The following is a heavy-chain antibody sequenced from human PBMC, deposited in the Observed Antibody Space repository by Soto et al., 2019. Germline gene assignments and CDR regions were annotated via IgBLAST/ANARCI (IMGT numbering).Heavy chain of an antibody. D-gene: IGHD1-1*01. V-gene: IGHV1-46*01. J-gene: IGHJ4*02. CDR2: INPSGGST. Sequence: GASVKVSCKASGYSFTTYYMHWVRQAPGQGLEWMGMINPSGGSTSYAQKFQGRVTMTRDTSTSTVYMELSSLRSEDTAVYYCARNDKSGLDYWGQGPLVTVSS. CDR3: ARNDKSGLDY. CDR1: GYSFTTYY.